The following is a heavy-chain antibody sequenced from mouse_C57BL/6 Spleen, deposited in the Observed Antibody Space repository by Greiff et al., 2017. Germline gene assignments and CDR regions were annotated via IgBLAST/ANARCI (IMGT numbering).Heavy chain of an antibody. J-gene: IGHJ1*03. Sequence: EVKLVESGGGLVKPGGSLKLSCAASGFTFSDYGMHWVRQAPEKGLEWVAYISSGSSTIYYADTVKGRFTISRDNAKNTLFLQMTSLRSEDTAMYYCARLGGLVGDVWGTGTTVTVSS. CDR3: ARLGGLVGDV. D-gene: IGHD1-1*02. V-gene: IGHV5-17*01. CDR1: GFTFSDYG. CDR2: ISSGSSTI.